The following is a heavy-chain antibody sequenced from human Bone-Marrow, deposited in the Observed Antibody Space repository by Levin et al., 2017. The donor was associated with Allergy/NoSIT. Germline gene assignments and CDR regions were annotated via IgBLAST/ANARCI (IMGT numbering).Heavy chain of an antibody. CDR1: GFTFSDHY. V-gene: IGHV3-72*01. CDR3: TRGSVAATPYYFDY. Sequence: GGSLRLSCAASGFTFSDHYMDWVRQAPGKGLEWVGRTRNKANSYTTEYAASVKGRLTIPRDDSKNSLYLQMNSLKTEDTAVYYCTRGSVAATPYYFDYWGQGTLVTVSS. D-gene: IGHD2-15*01. J-gene: IGHJ4*02. CDR2: TRNKANSYTT.